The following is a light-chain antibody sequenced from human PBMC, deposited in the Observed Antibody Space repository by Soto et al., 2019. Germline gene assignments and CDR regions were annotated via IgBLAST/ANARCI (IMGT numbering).Light chain of an antibody. V-gene: IGKV4-1*01. CDR1: QSFFYSSTDRNY. CDR2: WAS. CDR3: QQYYSTPWT. Sequence: IVMTQSPCSLAVSLGERASINCKSSQSFFYSSTDRNYLAWYQQKPGQPPKLLIYWASTRESGVPDRFSGSGSGTDFTLTISSLQAEDVAVYYCQQYYSTPWTFGQGTKVDIK. J-gene: IGKJ1*01.